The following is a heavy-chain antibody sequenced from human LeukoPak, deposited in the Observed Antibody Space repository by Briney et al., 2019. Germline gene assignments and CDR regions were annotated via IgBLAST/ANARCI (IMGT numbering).Heavy chain of an antibody. D-gene: IGHD3-3*01. V-gene: IGHV3-23*01. CDR2: ISGSGGST. CDR1: GFTFSSYA. Sequence: GGSLRLSCAASGFTFSSYAMSWVRQAPGKGLEWVSAISGSGGSTYYADSVKGRFTISRDNSKSTLYLQMNSLRAEDTAVYYCAKDFYDFWSGYYPYFDYWGQGTLVTVSS. J-gene: IGHJ4*02. CDR3: AKDFYDFWSGYYPYFDY.